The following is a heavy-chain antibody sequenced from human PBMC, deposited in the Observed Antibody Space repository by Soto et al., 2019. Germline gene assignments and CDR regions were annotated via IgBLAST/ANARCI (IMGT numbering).Heavy chain of an antibody. J-gene: IGHJ6*02. CDR2: IIPIFGTA. Sequence: ASVKVSCKASGGTFSSYSISWVRQAPGQGLEWMGGIIPIFGTAYYAQKFQGRVTITADESTSTAYMELSSLRSEDTAVYYCASGPDIVVVPAPLYYYYGMDVWGQGTTVTVSS. CDR3: ASGPDIVVVPAPLYYYYGMDV. V-gene: IGHV1-69*13. D-gene: IGHD2-2*01. CDR1: GGTFSSYS.